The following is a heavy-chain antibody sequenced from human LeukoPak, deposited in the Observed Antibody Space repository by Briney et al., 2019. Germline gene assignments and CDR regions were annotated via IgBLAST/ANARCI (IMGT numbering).Heavy chain of an antibody. J-gene: IGHJ4*02. V-gene: IGHV3-23*01. CDR3: AKESSSTSCLDY. D-gene: IGHD2-2*01. Sequence: GGSLRLSCAGSGFTFSRTAMSWVRQGPGKGLEWVSAISGSAEKTNYADSVKGRLTISRDNSKNTLYLRMRSLTAGDTAVYYCAKESSSTSCLDYWGQGTLVTVSS. CDR2: ISGSAEKT. CDR1: GFTFSRTA.